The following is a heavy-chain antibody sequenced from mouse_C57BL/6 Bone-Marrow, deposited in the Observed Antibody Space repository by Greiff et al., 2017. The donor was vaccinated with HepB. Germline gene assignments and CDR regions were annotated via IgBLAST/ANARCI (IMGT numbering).Heavy chain of an antibody. J-gene: IGHJ2*01. Sequence: EVKLMESGAELVRPGASVKLSCTASGFNIKDDYMHWVKQRPEQGLEWIGWIDPENGDTEYASKFQGKATITADTSSNTAYLQLSSLTSEDTAVYYCTTGTTVVADYFDYWGQGTTLTVSS. CDR1: GFNIKDDY. CDR2: IDPENGDT. V-gene: IGHV14-4*01. D-gene: IGHD1-1*01. CDR3: TTGTTVVADYFDY.